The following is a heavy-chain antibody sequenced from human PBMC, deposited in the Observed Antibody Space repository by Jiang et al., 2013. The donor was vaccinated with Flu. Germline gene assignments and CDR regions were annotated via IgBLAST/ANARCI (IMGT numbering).Heavy chain of an antibody. D-gene: IGHD5-24*01. J-gene: IGHJ4*02. V-gene: IGHV4-59*08. CDR1: GGSISSYY. CDR3: ARHRDYNSLNPFDY. CDR2: IYYSGST. Sequence: SLTCNVSGGSISSYYWSWIRQPPGKGLEWIGYIYYSGSTNYNPSLESRVTISVDTSKNQFSLKVNSVTAADTAVYYCARHRDYNSLNPFDYWGQGTLVTVSS.